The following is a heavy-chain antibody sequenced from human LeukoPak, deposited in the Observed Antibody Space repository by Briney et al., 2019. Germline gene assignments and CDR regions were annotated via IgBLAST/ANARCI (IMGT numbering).Heavy chain of an antibody. CDR2: ISSSSSTI. V-gene: IGHV3-48*04. CDR1: GFTFSSYI. D-gene: IGHD4-23*01. CDR3: AKSSGTVVGGFFDY. J-gene: IGHJ4*02. Sequence: GGSLRLSCAPSGFTFSSYIMNWVRQAPGKGLEWVSYISSSSSTIYYADSVKGRFTISRDNAKNSLYLQMNSLRAEDTAVYYCAKSSGTVVGGFFDYWGQGTLVTVSS.